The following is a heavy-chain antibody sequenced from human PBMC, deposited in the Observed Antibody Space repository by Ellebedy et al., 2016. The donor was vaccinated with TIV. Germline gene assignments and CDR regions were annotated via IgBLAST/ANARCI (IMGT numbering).Heavy chain of an antibody. D-gene: IGHD4-17*01. V-gene: IGHV3-7*01. CDR3: ARRGSYGDYSVQVNSWFDL. CDR1: GFSFRSYW. J-gene: IGHJ5*02. Sequence: GESLKISCSASGFSFRSYWMSWVRQAPGKGLEWVANIYQDGGVQYYVDSVKVRFTISRDNADNSLFLQMNSLRGEDTGMYYCARRGSYGDYSVQVNSWFDLWGQGTLVTVS. CDR2: IYQDGGVQ.